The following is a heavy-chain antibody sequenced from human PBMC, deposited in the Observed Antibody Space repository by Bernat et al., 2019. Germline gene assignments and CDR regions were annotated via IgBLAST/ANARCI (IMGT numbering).Heavy chain of an antibody. Sequence: QVQLQQWGAGLLKPSETLSLTCAVYGGSFSGYYWSWIRQPPGKGLEWMGEIKHSGSTNYNPSLKSRVTISVDPSTNQFSLKPSSVTAADTAVYYCARGLGCSSTSCHPRSSNYYELSQLVDVWGKGTTVTVSS. J-gene: IGHJ6*04. CDR2: IKHSGST. D-gene: IGHD2-2*01. CDR3: ARGLGCSSTSCHPRSSNYYELSQLVDV. CDR1: GGSFSGYY. V-gene: IGHV4-34*01.